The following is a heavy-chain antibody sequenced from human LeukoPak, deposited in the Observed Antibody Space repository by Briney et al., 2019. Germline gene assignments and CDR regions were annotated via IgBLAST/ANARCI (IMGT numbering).Heavy chain of an antibody. D-gene: IGHD2-2*01. CDR2: ITSSGGST. CDR3: AKDRVPAAILYYYYGMDV. Sequence: GGSLRLSCAASGFTVSSNYMSWVRQAPGKGLEWVSGITSSGGSTYSADSVKGRFTISRDNSKNTLYLQMNSLRAEDTAVYYCAKDRVPAAILYYYYGMDVWGQGTTVTVSS. CDR1: GFTVSSNY. V-gene: IGHV3-53*05. J-gene: IGHJ6*02.